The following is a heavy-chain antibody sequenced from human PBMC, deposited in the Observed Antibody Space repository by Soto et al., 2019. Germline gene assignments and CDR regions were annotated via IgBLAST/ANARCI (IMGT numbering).Heavy chain of an antibody. CDR3: ARSPFPGSSWPLDY. CDR1: GGSISRGGYY. CDR2: IYYSGST. D-gene: IGHD6-13*01. Sequence: PSETLSLTCTVSGGSISRGGYYWSWIRQHPGKGLEWIGYIYYSGSTYYNPSLKSRVTISVDTSKNQFSLKLSSVTAADTAVYYCARSPFPGSSWPLDYWGQGTLVTVSS. J-gene: IGHJ4*02. V-gene: IGHV4-31*03.